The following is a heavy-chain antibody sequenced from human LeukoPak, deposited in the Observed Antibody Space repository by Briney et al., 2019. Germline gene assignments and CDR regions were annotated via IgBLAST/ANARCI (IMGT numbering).Heavy chain of an antibody. CDR1: GGSMRSYW. CDR3: ARQGYTVSYYFLDY. J-gene: IGHJ4*02. CDR2: VYPTGST. D-gene: IGHD1-26*01. Sequence: PSETLSLTCDVSGGSMRSYWWGWVRQPAGKRLEWIGRVYPTGSTRFNPSLKSRLTMSMDTSTNQFSMKLTSVTAADTAVYFCARQGYTVSYYFLDYWSQGTLVTVSS. V-gene: IGHV4-4*07.